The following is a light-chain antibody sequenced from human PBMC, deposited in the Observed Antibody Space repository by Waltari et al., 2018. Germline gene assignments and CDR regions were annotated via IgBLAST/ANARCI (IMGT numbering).Light chain of an antibody. J-gene: IGLJ2*01. V-gene: IGLV2-8*01. CDR2: EVF. Sequence: QSALTQPPSASGSLGQSVTLSCTGPSPDVGGYNYVSWYQQHPGKAPTRIVYEVFQRPSGVPDRFSGSKSGDTASLTVSGLRAEDEALYYCSSYSRSDVVVFGGGTKLTVL. CDR3: SSYSRSDVVV. CDR1: SPDVGGYNY.